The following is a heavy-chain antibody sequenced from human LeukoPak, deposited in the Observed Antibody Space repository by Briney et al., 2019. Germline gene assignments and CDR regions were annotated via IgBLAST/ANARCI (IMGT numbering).Heavy chain of an antibody. CDR1: GFTFDDYA. CDR3: AKYGPQDSGSSHFDY. CDR2: VRDSGSST. D-gene: IGHD1-26*01. V-gene: IGHV3-23*01. Sequence: GGSLRLSCAASGFTFDDYAMHWVRQAPGKGLEWVSAVRDSGSSTHYADSVKGRFTTSRDNSKNTLFLQMNSLRAEDTAIYYCAKYGPQDSGSSHFDYWGQGALVTVSS. J-gene: IGHJ4*02.